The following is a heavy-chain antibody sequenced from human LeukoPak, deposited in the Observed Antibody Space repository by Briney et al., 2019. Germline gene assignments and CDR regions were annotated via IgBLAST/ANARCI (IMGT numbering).Heavy chain of an antibody. CDR3: ARDGLPRY. CDR2: ISGSDGDT. Sequence: GGSLRLSCTASGFSISRYTMSWVRQAPGKGLEWVSSISGSDGDTFHADSVKGRLTISRDNSKNTVYLQMNSLRAEDTAVYYCARDGLPRYWGQGTLVTVSS. D-gene: IGHD5-18*01. CDR1: GFSISRYT. J-gene: IGHJ4*02. V-gene: IGHV3-23*01.